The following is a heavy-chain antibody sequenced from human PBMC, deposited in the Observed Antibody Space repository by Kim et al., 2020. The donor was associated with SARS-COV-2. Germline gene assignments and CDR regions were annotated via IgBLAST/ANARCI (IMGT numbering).Heavy chain of an antibody. D-gene: IGHD6-13*01. CDR3: ARTLGSSWYD. CDR2: YH. V-gene: IGHV6-1*01. Sequence: YHDYAVSVKSRITINPDTSKNQFSLQLNSVTPEDTAVYYCARTLGSSWYDWGQGTLVTVSS. J-gene: IGHJ4*02.